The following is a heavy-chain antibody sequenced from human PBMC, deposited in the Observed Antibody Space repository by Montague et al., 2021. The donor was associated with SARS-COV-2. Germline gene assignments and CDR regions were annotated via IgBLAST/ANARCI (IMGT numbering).Heavy chain of an antibody. CDR2: IYYSGTA. CDR3: AGLVGGRETRFDP. V-gene: IGHV4-59*08. Sequence: SETLSLTCTVSGGSISTYYWSWIRQPPGKGLEWIGYIYYSGTANYNPSLKSRVTISVDTSKNQFSLKVRSVPAADTAVYYCAGLVGGRETRFDPWGQGTLVTVSS. J-gene: IGHJ5*02. D-gene: IGHD3-10*01. CDR1: GGSISTYY.